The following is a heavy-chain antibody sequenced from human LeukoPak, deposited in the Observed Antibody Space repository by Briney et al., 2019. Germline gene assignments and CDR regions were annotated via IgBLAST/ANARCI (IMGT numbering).Heavy chain of an antibody. V-gene: IGHV1-2*02. CDR3: ARSNCSGGSCYDY. J-gene: IGHJ4*02. Sequence: ASVKVSCKASGYTFTGYYTHWVRQAPGQGLEWMGWINPNSGGTNYAQKFQGRVTMTRDTSISTAYMELSRLRSDDTAVYYCARSNCSGGSCYDYWGQGTLVTVSS. CDR1: GYTFTGYY. CDR2: INPNSGGT. D-gene: IGHD2-15*01.